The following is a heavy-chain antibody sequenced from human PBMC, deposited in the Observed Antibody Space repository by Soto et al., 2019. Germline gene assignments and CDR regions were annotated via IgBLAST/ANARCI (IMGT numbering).Heavy chain of an antibody. CDR3: ARDRNYYDSSGYYHAVDY. D-gene: IGHD3-22*01. Sequence: GASVKVSCKASGYTFTGYYMHWVRQAPGQGLEWMGWINPNSGGTNYAQKFQGRVTMTRDTSISTAYMELSRLRSDDTAVYYCARDRNYYDSSGYYHAVDYWGQGTLVTVSS. CDR2: INPNSGGT. J-gene: IGHJ4*02. CDR1: GYTFTGYY. V-gene: IGHV1-2*02.